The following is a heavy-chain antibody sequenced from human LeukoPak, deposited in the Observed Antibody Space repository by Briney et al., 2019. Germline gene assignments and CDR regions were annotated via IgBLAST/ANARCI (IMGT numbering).Heavy chain of an antibody. CDR2: ISGSGGST. Sequence: GGSLRLSCAASGFTFSSYAMSWVRQAPGKGLEWVSAISGSGGSTYYADSVKGRFTISRDNSKNTLYLQMNSLRAEDTAVYYCAKDRGYCSSASCYAGYFDYWGQGTLVTVSS. CDR1: GFTFSSYA. J-gene: IGHJ4*02. CDR3: AKDRGYCSSASCYAGYFDY. V-gene: IGHV3-23*01. D-gene: IGHD2-2*01.